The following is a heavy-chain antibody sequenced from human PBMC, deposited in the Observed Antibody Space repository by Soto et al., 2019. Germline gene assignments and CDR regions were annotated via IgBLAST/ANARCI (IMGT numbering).Heavy chain of an antibody. Sequence: GESLKISCKASGYIFTLYWIGWVRQMPGKGLEWMGIIYPGDSDTRYSPSFQDQVTISADKSISTASLQWSSLKASDTAVYYCARQSPTPGYYYFSSGMDVWGQGTTVTVSS. CDR3: ARQSPTPGYYYFSSGMDV. CDR1: GYIFTLYW. D-gene: IGHD4-17*01. J-gene: IGHJ6*02. CDR2: IYPGDSDT. V-gene: IGHV5-51*01.